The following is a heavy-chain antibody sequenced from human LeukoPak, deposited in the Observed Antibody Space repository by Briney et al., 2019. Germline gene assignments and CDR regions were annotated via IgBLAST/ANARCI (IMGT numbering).Heavy chain of an antibody. J-gene: IGHJ5*02. CDR2: IRSSGSSI. CDR3: ARINYDSSGYRIDP. Sequence: GGSLRLSCAASGFTFSTYSMNWVRQAPGKGLEWVSSIRSSGSSIYYADSVKGRFTISRDNAKNSLYLQMNSLRAEDTAVYYCARINYDSSGYRIDPWGQGTLVTVSS. D-gene: IGHD3-22*01. CDR1: GFTFSTYS. V-gene: IGHV3-21*04.